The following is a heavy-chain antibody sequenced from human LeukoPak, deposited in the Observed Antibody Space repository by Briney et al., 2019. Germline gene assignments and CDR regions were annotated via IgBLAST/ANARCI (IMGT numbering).Heavy chain of an antibody. Sequence: GGSLRLSCGASGFTFSSYAMHWVRQAPGKGLEWVAVISYDGSNQYFADSVKGRFTISRDNSKNTLYLQMNSLRAEDTAVYYCASVALGDYWGQGTLVTVSS. J-gene: IGHJ4*02. V-gene: IGHV3-30*04. D-gene: IGHD2-15*01. CDR1: GFTFSSYA. CDR2: ISYDGSNQ. CDR3: ASVALGDY.